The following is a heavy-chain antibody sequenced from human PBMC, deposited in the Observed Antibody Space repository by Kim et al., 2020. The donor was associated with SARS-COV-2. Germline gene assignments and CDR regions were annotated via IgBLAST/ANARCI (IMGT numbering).Heavy chain of an antibody. D-gene: IGHD3-10*01. J-gene: IGHJ5*02. V-gene: IGHV4-34*01. CDR1: GGSFSDYY. Sequence: SETLSLTCAVNGGSFSDYYWNWIRQSPGKGLDWIGEINHSGSTIYNPSLKSRVTISIDTSKNQFSLKLSSVTAADTAVYYCARAYYGPGFNWFDPWGQGT. CDR2: INHSGST. CDR3: ARAYYGPGFNWFDP.